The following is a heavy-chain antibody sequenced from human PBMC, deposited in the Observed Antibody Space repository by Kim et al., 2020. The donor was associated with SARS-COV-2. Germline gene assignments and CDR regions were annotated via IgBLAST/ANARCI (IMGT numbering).Heavy chain of an antibody. D-gene: IGHD1-1*01. CDR2: ISSSSTI. CDR1: GFTFSSYS. V-gene: IGHV3-48*04. Sequence: GGSLRLSCAASGFTFSSYSMNWVRQAPGKGLEWVSYISSSSTIYYADSVKGRFTISRDNAKNSLYLQMNSLRAEDTAVYYCARAPVQLDSRSTPYYYYYGMDVWGQGTTVTVSS. J-gene: IGHJ6*02. CDR3: ARAPVQLDSRSTPYYYYYGMDV.